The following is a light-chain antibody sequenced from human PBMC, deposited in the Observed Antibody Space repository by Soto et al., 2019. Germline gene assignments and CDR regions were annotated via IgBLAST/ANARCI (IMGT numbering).Light chain of an antibody. CDR2: EVT. CDR1: SSDVGGYIY. J-gene: IGLJ1*01. CDR3: TSYTTSNTLYV. Sequence: QSVLTQPASVSGSPGQSITISCNGTSSDVGGYIYVSWYQQHPGKAPKLIIYEVTNRPSGVSDRFSGSKSGNTASLTISGLQAEDEGDYYCTSYTTSNTLYVFGTGTKVTGL. V-gene: IGLV2-14*01.